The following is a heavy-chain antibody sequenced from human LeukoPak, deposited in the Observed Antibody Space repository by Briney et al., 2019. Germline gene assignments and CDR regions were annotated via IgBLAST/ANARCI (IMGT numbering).Heavy chain of an antibody. V-gene: IGHV4-39*01. CDR3: ARTGNTAVPPYFDY. J-gene: IGHJ4*02. CDR1: GGSISGSGYY. D-gene: IGHD3-10*01. CDR2: IYNSGST. Sequence: PSETLSLTCTVSGGSISGSGYYWGWIRQPPGKGLEWIGSIYNSGSTYYNPSLNSRVTMSIDTSKNQFSLKLSSVTAADTAVYYCARTGNTAVPPYFDYWGQGALVTASS.